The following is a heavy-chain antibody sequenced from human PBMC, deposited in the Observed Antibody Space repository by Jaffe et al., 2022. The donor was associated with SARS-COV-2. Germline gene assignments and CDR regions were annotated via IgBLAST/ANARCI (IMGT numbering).Heavy chain of an antibody. CDR3: AKERESSGYFDF. CDR1: GFTFSTYA. Sequence: EVQLLESGGGLVQPGGSLRLSCAASGFTFSTYAMSWVRQAPGKGLEWVSAISGSGGKTYYADSVKGRFTFSRDNSKNTLYLQMNNLRAEDTAIYYCAKERESSGYFDFWGQGTLVTVSS. D-gene: IGHD1-26*01. V-gene: IGHV3-23*01. CDR2: ISGSGGKT. J-gene: IGHJ4*02.